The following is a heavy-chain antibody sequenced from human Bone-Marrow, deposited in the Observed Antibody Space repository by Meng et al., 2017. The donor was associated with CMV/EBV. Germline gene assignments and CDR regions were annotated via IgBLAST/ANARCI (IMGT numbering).Heavy chain of an antibody. V-gene: IGHV3-15*01. J-gene: IGHJ4*02. CDR1: GFTFGDYA. D-gene: IGHD6-13*01. CDR3: TTDRIAAAGIFDY. CDR2: IKSKTDGGTT. Sequence: GESLKISCTASGFTFGDYAMSWVRQAPGKGLEWVGRIKSKTDGGTTDYAAPVKGRFTISRDDSKNTLYLQMNSLKTEDTAVYYCTTDRIAAAGIFDYWGQGTLVTVSS.